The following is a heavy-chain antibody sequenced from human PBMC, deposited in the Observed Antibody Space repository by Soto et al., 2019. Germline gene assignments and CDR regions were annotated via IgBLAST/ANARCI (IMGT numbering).Heavy chain of an antibody. CDR2: VYYTGST. CDR3: VRTAREGAVAPHWFDR. D-gene: IGHD2-21*02. J-gene: IGHJ5*02. CDR1: GASIRSTDYY. Sequence: SETLSLTCTVSGASIRSTDYYWSWIRQAPGKGLEWIGYVYYTGSTYYNPSLTSRLTISVDTSKNQFSLKLTSVTAAETAVYYCVRTAREGAVAPHWFDRWGQGTQVTVSS. V-gene: IGHV4-30-4*01.